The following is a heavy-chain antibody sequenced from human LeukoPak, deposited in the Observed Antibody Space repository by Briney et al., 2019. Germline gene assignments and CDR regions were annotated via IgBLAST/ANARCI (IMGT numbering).Heavy chain of an antibody. J-gene: IGHJ5*02. V-gene: IGHV1-8*03. CDR3: AGGIVVVPAAIGGPIRNWFDP. CDR1: GYTFTSYD. D-gene: IGHD2-2*01. CDR2: MSPNSGNT. Sequence: ASVKVSCKASGYTFTSYDINWVRQATGQGLEWMGWMSPNSGNTGYAQKFQGRVTITRNTSISTAYMGLSSLRSEDTAVYYCAGGIVVVPAAIGGPIRNWFDPWGQGTLVTVSS.